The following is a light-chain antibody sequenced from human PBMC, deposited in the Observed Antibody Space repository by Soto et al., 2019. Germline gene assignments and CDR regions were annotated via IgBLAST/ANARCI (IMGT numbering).Light chain of an antibody. V-gene: IGLV2-23*01. CDR2: EDN. CDR3: CSYARTSTYV. J-gene: IGLJ1*01. Sequence: QSALTQSASVSGSPGQSITISCTGTSSDVGSYNLVSWYQQHPGKAPKLMIYEDNKRPSGVSNRFSVSKSGYTASLTISGLQAEDEADYYCCSYARTSTYVFGSGTKLTVL. CDR1: SSDVGSYNL.